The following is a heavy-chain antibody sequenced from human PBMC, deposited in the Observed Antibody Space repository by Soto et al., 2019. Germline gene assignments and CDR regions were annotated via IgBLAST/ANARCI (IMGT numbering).Heavy chain of an antibody. CDR3: ARADYYGSSGYHLDY. Sequence: QVQVAQSGAEVKRPGASVKVSCWASGYPFTNFYIHWVRQAPGQGLEWMGIINPSGGSTASAQKVLGRATMTRDTSTSTGYMEVSSLRSADTAVYYCARADYYGSSGYHLDYWGQGTLVTVSS. V-gene: IGHV1-46*04. CDR2: INPSGGST. D-gene: IGHD3-22*01. J-gene: IGHJ4*02. CDR1: GYPFTNFY.